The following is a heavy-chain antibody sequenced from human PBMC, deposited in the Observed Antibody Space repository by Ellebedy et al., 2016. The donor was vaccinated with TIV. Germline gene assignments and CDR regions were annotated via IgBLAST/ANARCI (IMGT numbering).Heavy chain of an antibody. V-gene: IGHV3-21*01. D-gene: IGHD1-26*01. CDR2: ISSSSSYI. CDR3: ARAYSGSYYIVY. Sequence: GESLKISXAASGFTFSSYSMNWVRQAPGKGLEWVSSISSSSSYIYYADSVKGRFTISRDNAKNSLYLQMNSLRAEDTAVYYCARAYSGSYYIVYWGQGTLVTVSS. J-gene: IGHJ4*02. CDR1: GFTFSSYS.